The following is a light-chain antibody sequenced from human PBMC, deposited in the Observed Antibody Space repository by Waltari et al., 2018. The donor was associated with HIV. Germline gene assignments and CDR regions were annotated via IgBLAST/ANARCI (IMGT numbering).Light chain of an antibody. CDR3: QSYDSSLSGGV. V-gene: IGLV1-40*01. J-gene: IGLJ3*02. CDR2: GNS. Sequence: QSALTQPPSVSAAPGQRVPIPCTGSSSNIGAGYDVHWYQQVPGTAPKLLIYGNSNRPSGVPDRFSGSKSGTSASLAVTGLQAEDEADYYCQSYDSSLSGGVFGGGTKLTVL. CDR1: SSNIGAGYD.